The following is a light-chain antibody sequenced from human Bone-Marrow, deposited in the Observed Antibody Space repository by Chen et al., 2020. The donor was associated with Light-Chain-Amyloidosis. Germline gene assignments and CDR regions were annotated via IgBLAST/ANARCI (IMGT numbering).Light chain of an antibody. CDR3: EAGDSSLSAVV. J-gene: IGLJ2*01. V-gene: IGLV1-51*01. CDR1: NSNIARNN. CDR2: DSD. Sequence: QSVLTQPPSVSAAAGQEVTIACYGSNSNIARNNVSWYQHLPGTAPKLLIYDSDNRPSAIPDRFSGSPSGTSPTLGITGLQTGDEADYYCEAGDSSLSAVVFGGGTKLTVL.